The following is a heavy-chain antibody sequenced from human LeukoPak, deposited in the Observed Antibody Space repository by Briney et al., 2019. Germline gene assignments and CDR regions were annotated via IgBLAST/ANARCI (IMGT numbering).Heavy chain of an antibody. CDR2: ITSTGSNI. V-gene: IGHV3-11*01. Sequence: GGSLRLSCTASGFTFNAYHMSWIRQAPGKGLEWVSYITSTGSNIYYADSVKGRFTISRDNAKNSLYLQMNSLRADDTAVYFCARDSYASGSDYWGQGTLVTVSS. J-gene: IGHJ4*02. CDR3: ARDSYASGSDY. CDR1: GFTFNAYH. D-gene: IGHD1-26*01.